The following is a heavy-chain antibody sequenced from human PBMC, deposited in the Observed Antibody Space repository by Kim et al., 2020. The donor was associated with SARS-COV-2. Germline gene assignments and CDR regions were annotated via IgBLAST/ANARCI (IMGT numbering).Heavy chain of an antibody. J-gene: IGHJ3*02. D-gene: IGHD3-22*01. V-gene: IGHV4-39*01. Sequence: PSLKSRVTISVDTSKNQFSLKLSSVTAADTAVYYCARLPYYYDSSAAFDIWGQGTMVTVSS. CDR3: ARLPYYYDSSAAFDI.